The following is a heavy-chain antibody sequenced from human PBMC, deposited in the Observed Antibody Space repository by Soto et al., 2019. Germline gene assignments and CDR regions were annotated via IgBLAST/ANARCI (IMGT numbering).Heavy chain of an antibody. D-gene: IGHD6-13*01. V-gene: IGHV6-1*01. J-gene: IGHJ5*02. CDR3: ARDPCSSWLSWFDP. CDR1: GDSVSSNSAA. CDR2: TYYRSKWYN. Sequence: SQTLSLTCXISGDSVSSNSAAWNWIRQSPSRGLEWLGRTYYRSKWYNDYAVSVKSRITINPDTSKNQFSLQLNSVTPEDTAVYYCARDPCSSWLSWFDPWGQGTLVIVSS.